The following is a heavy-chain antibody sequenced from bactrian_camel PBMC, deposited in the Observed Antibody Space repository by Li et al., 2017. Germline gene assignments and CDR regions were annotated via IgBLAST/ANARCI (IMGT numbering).Heavy chain of an antibody. V-gene: IGHV3S6*01. J-gene: IGHJ4*01. CDR2: SYTDGSDS. D-gene: IGHD4*01. Sequence: VQLVESGGGLVQPGGSLRLSCAASGFTFDSHWMFWVRQAPGKGPEWVTSSYTDGSDSNYADSVKGRFTISRDNAKNTVYLQMNSLKPDDTAVYYCVPDPFWSDYSPRGYWGQGTQVTVS. CDR3: VPDPFWSDYSPRGY. CDR1: GFTFDSHW.